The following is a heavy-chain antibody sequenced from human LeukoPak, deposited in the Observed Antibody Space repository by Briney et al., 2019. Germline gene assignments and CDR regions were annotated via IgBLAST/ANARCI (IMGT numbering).Heavy chain of an antibody. CDR3: ARGGGYYDSSGYVLDY. Sequence: GASLRLSCAASGFTFSDYYMSWIRQAPGKGLEWVSYISSSGSTIYYAASMKGRFTLSSDNAKNSLYLQMTSLRDEATAVYYCARGGGYYDSSGYVLDYWGQGTLVSVSS. D-gene: IGHD3-22*01. CDR1: GFTFSDYY. V-gene: IGHV3-11*01. CDR2: ISSSGSTI. J-gene: IGHJ4*02.